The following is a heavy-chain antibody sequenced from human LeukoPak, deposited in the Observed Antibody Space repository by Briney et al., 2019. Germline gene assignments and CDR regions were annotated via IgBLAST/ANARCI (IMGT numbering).Heavy chain of an antibody. Sequence: GGSLRLSCTASGFTFSSYEMNWVRQAPGKGLEWVSYISSSGSTIYYADSVKGRLTISRDNAKNSLYLQMNSLRAEDTAVYYCAELGITMIGGVWGKGTTVTISS. CDR2: ISSSGSTI. J-gene: IGHJ6*04. CDR1: GFTFSSYE. V-gene: IGHV3-48*03. CDR3: AELGITMIGGV. D-gene: IGHD3-10*02.